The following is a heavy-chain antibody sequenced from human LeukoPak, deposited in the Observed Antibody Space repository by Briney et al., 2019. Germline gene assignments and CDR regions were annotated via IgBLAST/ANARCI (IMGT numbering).Heavy chain of an antibody. V-gene: IGHV1-18*01. CDR3: ARDLVVVVVDPFGWFDP. Sequence: GASVKVSCKASGYTFTSYGISWVRQAPGQGLEWMGWISAYNGNTNYAQKLQGRVTMTTDTSTSTAYMELRSLRSDDTAVYYCARDLVVVVVDPFGWFDPWGQGTLVTVSS. CDR1: GYTFTSYG. D-gene: IGHD2-15*01. J-gene: IGHJ5*02. CDR2: ISAYNGNT.